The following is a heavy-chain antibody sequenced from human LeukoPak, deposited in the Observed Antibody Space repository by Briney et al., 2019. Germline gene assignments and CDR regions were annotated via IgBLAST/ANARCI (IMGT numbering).Heavy chain of an antibody. V-gene: IGHV3-33*06. CDR2: IWYDGSNK. J-gene: IGHJ1*01. CDR3: AKVVGLFDEYFQL. D-gene: IGHD3-10*01. Sequence: GGSLRLSCAASGFTFSSYGMHWVRQAPGKGLEWVAVIWYDGSNKYYADSVKGRFTIARDNSKNTLYLQMNSLRAEDTAIYYCAKVVGLFDEYFQLWGQGTLVTVSS. CDR1: GFTFSSYG.